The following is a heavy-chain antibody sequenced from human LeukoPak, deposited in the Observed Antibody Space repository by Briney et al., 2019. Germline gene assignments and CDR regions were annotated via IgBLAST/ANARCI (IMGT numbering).Heavy chain of an antibody. J-gene: IGHJ3*02. Sequence: SETLSLTCTVSGGSISSVDYYWSWIRQPPGKGLEWIGYIYYSGSTYYNPSLKSRVTISVDTSKNQFSLKLSSVTAADTAVYYYARVRIVVVPATANYAFDIWGQGTMVTVSS. V-gene: IGHV4-30-4*08. CDR2: IYYSGST. CDR3: ARVRIVVVPATANYAFDI. CDR1: GGSISSVDYY. D-gene: IGHD2-2*01.